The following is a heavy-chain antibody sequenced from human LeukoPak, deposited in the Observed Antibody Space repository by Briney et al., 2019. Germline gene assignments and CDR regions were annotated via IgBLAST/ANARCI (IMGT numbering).Heavy chain of an antibody. CDR3: ARRPSSSWYVNWFDP. V-gene: IGHV4-39*01. Sequence: SETLSLTCTVSGGSISSYYWGWIRQPPGKGLEWIGSIYYSGSTYYNPSLKSRVTISVDTSKNQFSLKLSSVTAADTAVYYCARRPSSSWYVNWFDPWGQGTLVTVSS. J-gene: IGHJ5*02. D-gene: IGHD6-13*01. CDR1: GGSISSYY. CDR2: IYYSGST.